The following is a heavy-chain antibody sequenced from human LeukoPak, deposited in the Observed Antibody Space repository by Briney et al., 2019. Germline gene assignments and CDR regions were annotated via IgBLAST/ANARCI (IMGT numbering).Heavy chain of an antibody. CDR3: AKGGSGSFPHFDY. Sequence: GGSLRLSCAASGFTFSSYEMNWVRQAPGKGLEWVAFIRYDGSNKYYADSVKGRFTISRDNSKNTLYLQMNSLRAEDTAVYYCAKGGSGSFPHFDYWGQGTLVTVSS. J-gene: IGHJ4*02. CDR2: IRYDGSNK. D-gene: IGHD1-26*01. CDR1: GFTFSSYE. V-gene: IGHV3-30*02.